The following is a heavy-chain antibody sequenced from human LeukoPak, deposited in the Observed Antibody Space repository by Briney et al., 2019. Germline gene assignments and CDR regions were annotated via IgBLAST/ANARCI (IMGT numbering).Heavy chain of an antibody. V-gene: IGHV4-39*07. Sequence: SETLSLTCIVSGGSISSSSYYWGWIRQPPGKGLEWIGSIYHSGSTYYNPSLKSRVTISVDTSKNQFSLKLSSVTAADTAVYYCARSSQWEPIDYWGQGTLVTVSS. CDR3: ARSSQWEPIDY. J-gene: IGHJ4*02. CDR2: IYHSGST. D-gene: IGHD1-26*01. CDR1: GGSISSSSYY.